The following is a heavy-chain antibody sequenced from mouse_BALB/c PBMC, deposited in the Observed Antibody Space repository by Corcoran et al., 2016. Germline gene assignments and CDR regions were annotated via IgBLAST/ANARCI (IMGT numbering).Heavy chain of an antibody. J-gene: IGHJ2*01. CDR3: ARRDPTVVYFDY. V-gene: IGHV1-18*01. CDR2: INPRSGGT. Sequence: EVLLQQSGPELVKPGASVKIPCKASGYSFTDYNMDWVRQSHGKSLEWIGAINPRSGGTIYNQTFKGKATLTVDKSSSTAYMELRSLTSADTAGYDWARRDPTVVYFDYWGQGTTLTVSS. D-gene: IGHD1-1*01. CDR1: GYSFTDYN.